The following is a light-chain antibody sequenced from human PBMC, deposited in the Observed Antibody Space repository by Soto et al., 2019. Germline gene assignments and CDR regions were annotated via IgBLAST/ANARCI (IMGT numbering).Light chain of an antibody. J-gene: IGKJ5*01. V-gene: IGKV3-11*01. Sequence: EIVLTQSPATLSLSPGETATLSCRASQSVRNYLAWYQQKPGQAPRLLIYDASNRATGIPARFSGTGSETDFTLTISSLEPEDFAVYYCQQRSNWPPITFGQGTHWRL. CDR3: QQRSNWPPIT. CDR1: QSVRNY. CDR2: DAS.